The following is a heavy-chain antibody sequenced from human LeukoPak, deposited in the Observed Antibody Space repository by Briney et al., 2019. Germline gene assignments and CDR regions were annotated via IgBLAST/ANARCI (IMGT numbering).Heavy chain of an antibody. CDR2: IIPFLDTT. J-gene: IGHJ6*02. D-gene: IGHD3-10*01. CDR3: ARASELGEWFGDLLYI. V-gene: IGHV1-69*08. Sequence: ASVKVSCKASGGTFSSFPIGWVRQAPGQGLEWLGRIIPFLDTTNSAHKFQGRVKITADKSTSTAYLELRSLRSEDTAIYYCARASELGEWFGDLLYIWGQGTTVTVSS. CDR1: GGTFSSFP.